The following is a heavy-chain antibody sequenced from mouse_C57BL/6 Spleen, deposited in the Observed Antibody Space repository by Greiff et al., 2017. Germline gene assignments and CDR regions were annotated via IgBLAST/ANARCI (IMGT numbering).Heavy chain of an antibody. D-gene: IGHD2-3*01. CDR2: INPYNGDT. Sequence: VQLKQSGPELVKPGDSVKISCKASGYSFTGYFMNWVMQSHGKSLEWIGRINPYNGDTFYNQKFKGKATLTVDKSSSTAHMELRSLTSEDSAVYYCARFYDGYYEGVFDYWGQGTTLTVSS. J-gene: IGHJ2*01. CDR1: GYSFTGYF. V-gene: IGHV1-20*01. CDR3: ARFYDGYYEGVFDY.